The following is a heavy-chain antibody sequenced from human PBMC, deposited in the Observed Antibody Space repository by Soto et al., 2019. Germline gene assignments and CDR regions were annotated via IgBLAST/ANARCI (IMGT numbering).Heavy chain of an antibody. V-gene: IGHV4-30-4*01. CDR2: IYYNEVT. CDR1: GDSINNGEYY. CDR3: ARDHTVTTGAFDI. J-gene: IGHJ3*02. Sequence: QVQLQESGPGLLEPSQTLSLTCNVSGDSINNGEYYWSWFRQPPGKGLEWIGYIYYNEVTYYNPSLKSRPNISLEPSKNQFTLQLTSVSAADTAVYYCARDHTVTTGAFDIWGPGTMVTVSS. D-gene: IGHD4-17*01.